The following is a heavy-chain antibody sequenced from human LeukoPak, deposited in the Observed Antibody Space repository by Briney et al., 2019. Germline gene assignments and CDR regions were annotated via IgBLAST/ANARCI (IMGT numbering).Heavy chain of an antibody. D-gene: IGHD3-3*01. CDR3: ARTTLYYDFWSGKNWFDP. V-gene: IGHV3-20*03. CDR2: INWNGGST. J-gene: IGHJ5*02. Sequence: GGSLRLSYAASGFTFDDYGMSWVRQAPGKGLEWVSGINWNGGSTGYADSVKGRFTISRDNAKNSLYLQMNSLRAGDTALYYCARTTLYYDFWSGKNWFDPWGQGTLVTVSS. CDR1: GFTFDDYG.